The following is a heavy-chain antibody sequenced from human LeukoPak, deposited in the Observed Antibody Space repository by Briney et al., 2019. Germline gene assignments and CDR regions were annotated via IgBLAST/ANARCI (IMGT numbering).Heavy chain of an antibody. CDR3: ARVRVDDYGDYRVTLFDY. CDR1: GGSISSYY. CDR2: IYTSGST. D-gene: IGHD4-17*01. J-gene: IGHJ4*02. V-gene: IGHV4-4*07. Sequence: PSETLSLTCTVSGGSISSYYWSWIRQPAGKGLEWIGRIYTSGSTNYNPSLKSRVTMSVDTSKNQFSLKLSSGAAADTAVYYCARVRVDDYGDYRVTLFDYWGQGTLVTVSS.